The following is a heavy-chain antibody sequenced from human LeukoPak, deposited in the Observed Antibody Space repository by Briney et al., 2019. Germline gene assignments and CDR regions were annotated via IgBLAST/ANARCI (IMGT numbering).Heavy chain of an antibody. CDR3: ARVKGSNWFDP. D-gene: IGHD6-6*01. J-gene: IGHJ5*02. CDR2: IYNSEST. CDR1: GVSISIYY. Sequence: PSETLSPTCTVSGVSISIYYWSWIRQPPGKGLEWIGYIYNSESTYYNPSLKSRVTMSLDTSKNQFSLGLNSVTAADTAVYYCARVKGSNWFDPWGQGTLVTVSS. V-gene: IGHV4-59*01.